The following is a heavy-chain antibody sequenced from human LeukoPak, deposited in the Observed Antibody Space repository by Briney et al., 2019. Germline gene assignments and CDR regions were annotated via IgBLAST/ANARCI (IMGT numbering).Heavy chain of an antibody. Sequence: SGTLSLTCAVSGGSIKSNNWWSWVRQPPGKGLEWIGSIYYSGSTYYNPSLKSRVTISVDTSKNQFSLKLSSVTAADTAVYYCARRLNDGYSYGCFDYWGQGTLVTVSS. CDR2: IYYSGST. V-gene: IGHV4-4*02. CDR1: GGSIKSNNW. D-gene: IGHD5-18*01. J-gene: IGHJ4*02. CDR3: ARRLNDGYSYGCFDY.